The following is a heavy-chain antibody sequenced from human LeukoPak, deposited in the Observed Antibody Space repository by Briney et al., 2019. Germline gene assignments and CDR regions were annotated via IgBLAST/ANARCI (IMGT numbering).Heavy chain of an antibody. CDR3: ARSLVVGATYPYH. V-gene: IGHV3-48*03. D-gene: IGHD1-26*01. J-gene: IGHJ5*02. Sequence: GGSLRLSCAASGFTFSSYEMNWVRQAPGKGLEWVSYISSSGSTIYYADSVKGRFTISRDNAKNSLYLQLNSLRAEDTTVYYCARSLVVGATYPYHWGQGTLVTVSS. CDR1: GFTFSSYE. CDR2: ISSSGSTI.